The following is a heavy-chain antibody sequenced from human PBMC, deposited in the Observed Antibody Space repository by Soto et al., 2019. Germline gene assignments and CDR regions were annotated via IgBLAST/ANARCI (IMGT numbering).Heavy chain of an antibody. J-gene: IGHJ1*01. CDR1: GFIFSSYA. Sequence: QVQLVESGGGVVQPGRSPRLSCAASGFIFSSYAMHWVRQAPGKGLEWVAVIWYDGSNKYAESVKGRFTISRDNSKNTLYLQMNSLRDEDTAVYYCARGSYYFDPRERGAEYFQHWGQGTLVTVSS. V-gene: IGHV3-33*01. D-gene: IGHD3-22*01. CDR2: IWYDGSNK. CDR3: ARGSYYFDPRERGAEYFQH.